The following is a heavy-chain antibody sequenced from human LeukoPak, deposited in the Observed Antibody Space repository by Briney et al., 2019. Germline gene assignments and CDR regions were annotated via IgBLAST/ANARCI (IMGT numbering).Heavy chain of an antibody. J-gene: IGHJ4*02. D-gene: IGHD3-22*01. Sequence: ASVKVSCKASGYTFTGYYMHWVRQAPGQGLEWMGRINPNSGGTNYAQKFQGRDTMTRDTSISTAYMELSRLRSDDTAVYYCAREPNYYDSIMVDYWGQGTLVTVSS. CDR3: AREPNYYDSIMVDY. CDR1: GYTFTGYY. V-gene: IGHV1-2*06. CDR2: INPNSGGT.